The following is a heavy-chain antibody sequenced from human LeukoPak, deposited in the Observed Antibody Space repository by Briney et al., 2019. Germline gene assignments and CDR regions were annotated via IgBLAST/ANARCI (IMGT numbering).Heavy chain of an antibody. Sequence: GDSVKVSRKASGYTFTSYGISWVRQAPGQGLEWMGWISAYNGNTNHAQKLQGRVTMTTDTSTSTAYMELRSLRSDDTAVYYCARDSYGDYEGGVVDYWGQGTLVTVSS. V-gene: IGHV1-18*01. CDR1: GYTFTSYG. D-gene: IGHD4-17*01. CDR2: ISAYNGNT. J-gene: IGHJ4*02. CDR3: ARDSYGDYEGGVVDY.